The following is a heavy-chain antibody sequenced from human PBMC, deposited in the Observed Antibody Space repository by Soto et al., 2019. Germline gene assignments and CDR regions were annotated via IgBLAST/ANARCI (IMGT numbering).Heavy chain of an antibody. J-gene: IGHJ3*02. CDR1: GGSFSGYY. CDR3: ARGLTPRIRRITMIVVVITAFDI. D-gene: IGHD3-22*01. V-gene: IGHV4-34*01. Sequence: SETLSLTCAVYGGSFSGYYWSWIRQPPGKGLEWIGEINHSGGTNYNPSLKSRVTISVDTSKNQFSLKLSSVTAADTAVYYCARGLTPRIRRITMIVVVITAFDIWGQGTMVTVSS. CDR2: INHSGGT.